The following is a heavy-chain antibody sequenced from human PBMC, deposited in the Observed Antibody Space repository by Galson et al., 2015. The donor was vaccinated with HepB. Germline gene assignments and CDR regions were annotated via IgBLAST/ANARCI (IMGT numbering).Heavy chain of an antibody. D-gene: IGHD6-13*01. V-gene: IGHV3-7*01. CDR2: IKQDGSEK. CDR1: GFTFSSYW. CDR3: AKEGRTAAAGVGWEFDY. Sequence: SLRLSCAASGFTFSSYWMSWVRQAPGKGLEWVANIKQDGSEKYYVDSVEGRFTISRDNAKNSLYLQMNSLRVEDTAVYYCAKEGRTAAAGVGWEFDYWGQGSLVTVSS. J-gene: IGHJ4*02.